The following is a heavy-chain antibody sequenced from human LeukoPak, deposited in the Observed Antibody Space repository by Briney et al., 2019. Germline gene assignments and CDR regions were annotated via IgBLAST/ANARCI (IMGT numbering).Heavy chain of an antibody. CDR1: GYTFTSYG. D-gene: IGHD6-19*01. V-gene: IGHV1-18*01. J-gene: IGHJ4*02. CDR2: ISAYNGNT. CDR3: ARVLAVAGTDPIDY. Sequence: ASVKVSCKASGYTFTSYGISWVRQAPGQGLEWMGWISAYNGNTNYAQKLQGRVTMTTDTSTSTAYMELRSLRSDDTAVYYCARVLAVAGTDPIDYWGQGTLVTVSS.